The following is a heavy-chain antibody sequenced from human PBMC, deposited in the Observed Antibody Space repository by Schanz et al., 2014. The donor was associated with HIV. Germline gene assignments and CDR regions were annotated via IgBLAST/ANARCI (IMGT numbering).Heavy chain of an antibody. D-gene: IGHD1-20*01. CDR1: GFTFNRYG. V-gene: IGHV3-33*05. CDR3: ARDYHWNWFDP. J-gene: IGHJ5*02. Sequence: QVQLVESGGGVVQPGRSLRLSCAASGFTFNRYGMQWVRPAPGKGLEGASIISYDGRNKLYADSVKGRFTISRDNSKNTLYLHMNSLRAEDTAVYYCARDYHWNWFDPWGQGTLVTVSS. CDR2: ISYDGRNK.